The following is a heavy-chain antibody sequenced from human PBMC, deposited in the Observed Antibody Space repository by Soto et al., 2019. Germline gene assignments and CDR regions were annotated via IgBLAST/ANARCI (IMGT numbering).Heavy chain of an antibody. CDR1: GYTFTSYG. D-gene: IGHD1-26*01. CDR2: ISAYNGNT. J-gene: IGHJ6*02. Sequence: ASVKVSCKASGYTFTSYGISWVRQAPGQGLEWMGWISAYNGNTNYAQKLQGRVTMTTDTSTSTAYMELRSLRSDDTAVYYCARVYLRSPYIVGALYSSSAMDVWGQATTVPVSS. V-gene: IGHV1-18*01. CDR3: ARVYLRSPYIVGALYSSSAMDV.